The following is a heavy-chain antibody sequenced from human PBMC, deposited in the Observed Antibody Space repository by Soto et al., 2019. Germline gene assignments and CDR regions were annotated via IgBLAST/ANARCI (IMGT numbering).Heavy chain of an antibody. D-gene: IGHD2-8*01. CDR2: INPNSGGT. J-gene: IGHJ4*02. V-gene: IGHV1-2*04. CDR3: ARGEIVLIDY. CDR1: GYTFTGYY. Sequence: ASVKVSCKASGYTFTGYYMHWVRQAPGQGLEWMGWINPNSGGTNYAQKFQGWVTMTRDTSVSTAYMELSRLRFDDTAVYYCARGEIVLIDYWGQGTLVTVSS.